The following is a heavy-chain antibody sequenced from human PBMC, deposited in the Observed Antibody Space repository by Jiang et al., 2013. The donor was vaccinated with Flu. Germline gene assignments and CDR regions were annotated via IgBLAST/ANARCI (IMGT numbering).Heavy chain of an antibody. V-gene: IGHV3-23*01. CDR3: AKKTSSGFYYGRIHI. D-gene: IGHD3-22*01. CDR1: GFTFSNFA. Sequence: VQLLESGGGLVQPGGSLILSCAASGFTFSNFAMSWVRQAPGKGLEWITAISGGGGSTFYADSVKGRFSISRDNSKNTVYLQMNSLRAEDTAVYYCAKKTSSGFYYGRIHIVGQGTSGHRLF. J-gene: IGHJ3*02. CDR2: ISGGGGST.